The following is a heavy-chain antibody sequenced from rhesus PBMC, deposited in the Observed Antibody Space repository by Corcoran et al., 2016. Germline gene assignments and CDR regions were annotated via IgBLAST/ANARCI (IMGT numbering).Heavy chain of an antibody. CDR3: ARGQGYSGYSFGDFDY. CDR1: GGSISSNY. Sequence: QVQLQESGPGLVKPSETLSLTCAVSGGSISSNYWSWIRQPPGKGLEWIGCIYGSSGSTYYNPSLKSRVTISTGTSKDQFSLKLSSVTAVDTAVYYCARGQGYSGYSFGDFDYWGQGVLVTVSS. V-gene: IGHV4-160*01. CDR2: IYGSSGST. J-gene: IGHJ4*01. D-gene: IGHD5-30*01.